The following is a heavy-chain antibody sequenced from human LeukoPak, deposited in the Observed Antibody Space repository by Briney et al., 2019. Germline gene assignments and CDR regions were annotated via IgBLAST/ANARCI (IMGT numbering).Heavy chain of an antibody. CDR3: ARGYIAAAGIDY. D-gene: IGHD6-13*01. V-gene: IGHV1-2*02. Sequence: GASVKVSFKASGYTFTGYYMHWVRQATGQGLQWMGWINPNSGGTHYDQKFQGRVTVTRDTSINTTYMQFSSLRSDDTAVYYCARGYIAAAGIDYWGQGTLVTVSS. CDR1: GYTFTGYY. CDR2: INPNSGGT. J-gene: IGHJ4*02.